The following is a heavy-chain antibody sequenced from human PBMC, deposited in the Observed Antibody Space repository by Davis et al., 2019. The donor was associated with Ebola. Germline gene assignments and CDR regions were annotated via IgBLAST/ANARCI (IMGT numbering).Heavy chain of an antibody. D-gene: IGHD4-11*01. CDR2: IYHSGST. Sequence: SETLSLTCTVSGGSISSSSYYWGWIRQPPGKGLEWIGYIYHSGSTYYNPSLKSRVTISVDRSKNQFSLKLSSVTAADTAVYYCARGMTTVTTRWFDPWGQGTLVTVSS. J-gene: IGHJ5*02. CDR1: GGSISSSSYY. CDR3: ARGMTTVTTRWFDP. V-gene: IGHV4-39*07.